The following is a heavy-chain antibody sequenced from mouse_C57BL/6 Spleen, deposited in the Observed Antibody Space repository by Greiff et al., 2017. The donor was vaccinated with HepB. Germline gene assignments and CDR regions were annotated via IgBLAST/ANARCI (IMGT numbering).Heavy chain of an antibody. CDR3: ARWGTTVKGPYYFDY. J-gene: IGHJ2*01. CDR1: GYAFSSSW. CDR2: IYPGDGDT. V-gene: IGHV1-82*01. Sequence: QVQLQQSGPELVKPGASVKISCKASGYAFSSSWMNWVKQRPGKGLEWIGRIYPGDGDTNYNGKFKGKATLTADKSSSTAYMQLSSLTSEDSAVYCCARWGTTVKGPYYFDYWGQGTTLTVSS. D-gene: IGHD1-1*01.